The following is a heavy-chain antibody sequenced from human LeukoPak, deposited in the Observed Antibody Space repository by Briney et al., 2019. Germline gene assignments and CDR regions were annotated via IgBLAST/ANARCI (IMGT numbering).Heavy chain of an antibody. V-gene: IGHV1-69*04. D-gene: IGHD1-26*01. CDR2: IIPILGIA. Sequence: GASVTVSCKTSGNTFTDYDISWVRQAPGQGLEWMGRIIPILGIANYAQKFQGRVTITADKSTSTAYMELSSLRSEDTAVYYCARDRGVYSGSSWGQGTLVTVSS. CDR3: ARDRGVYSGSS. CDR1: GNTFTDYD. J-gene: IGHJ4*02.